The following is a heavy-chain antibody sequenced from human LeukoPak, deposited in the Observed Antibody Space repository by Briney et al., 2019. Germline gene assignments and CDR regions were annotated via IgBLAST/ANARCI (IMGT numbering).Heavy chain of an antibody. CDR3: ARLHYGSGSYAFDY. CDR2: IYTSGST. CDR1: GGSISSGSYY. D-gene: IGHD3-10*01. V-gene: IGHV4-61*02. J-gene: IGHJ4*02. Sequence: SETLSLTCTVSGGSISSGSYYWSWIRQPAGKGLEWIGRIYTSGSTNYNPSLKSRVTISVDTSKNQFSLKLSSVTAADTAVYYCARLHYGSGSYAFDYWGQGTLVTVSS.